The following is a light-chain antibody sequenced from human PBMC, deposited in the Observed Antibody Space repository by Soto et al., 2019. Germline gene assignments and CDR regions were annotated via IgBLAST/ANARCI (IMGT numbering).Light chain of an antibody. J-gene: IGKJ5*01. CDR1: ESIARH. CDR3: QQTYSTLSIY. CDR2: AAS. Sequence: DIQMTQSPSSLSASVGDRVTITCRASESIARHLNWYQQKPGKAPKLLIYAASSLQNGVPSRFRGGASGTDFTLTINNLQPEDFATYYCQQTYSTLSIYVGQGTRLEIK. V-gene: IGKV1-39*01.